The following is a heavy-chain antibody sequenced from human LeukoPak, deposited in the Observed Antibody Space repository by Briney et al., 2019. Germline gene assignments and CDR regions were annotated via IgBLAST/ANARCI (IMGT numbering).Heavy chain of an antibody. Sequence: SETLSLTCTVSGGSISSYYWSWIRQPPGKGLERIGYIYYSGSTNYNPSLKSRVTISVDTSKNQFSLKLSSVTAADTAVYYCARDSPRYDFWSGYSTRDAFDIWGQGTMVTVSS. D-gene: IGHD3-3*01. J-gene: IGHJ3*02. V-gene: IGHV4-59*01. CDR1: GGSISSYY. CDR2: IYYSGST. CDR3: ARDSPRYDFWSGYSTRDAFDI.